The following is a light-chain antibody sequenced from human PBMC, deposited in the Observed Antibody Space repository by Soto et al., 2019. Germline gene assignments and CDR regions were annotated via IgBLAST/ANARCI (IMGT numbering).Light chain of an antibody. V-gene: IGKV3-20*01. J-gene: IGKJ1*01. Sequence: EIVMTQSPATLSVSPGERATLSCRASQSVSSNKLAWYQQKPGQAPRLLIYAASSRATGIPDRFSGSGSGTDFTLTINRLEPEDFAVYYCQDYGTSWTFGQGTKVDNK. CDR1: QSVSSNK. CDR3: QDYGTSWT. CDR2: AAS.